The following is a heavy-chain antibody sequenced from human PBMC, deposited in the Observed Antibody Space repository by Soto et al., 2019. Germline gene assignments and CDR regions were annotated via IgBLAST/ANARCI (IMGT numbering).Heavy chain of an antibody. V-gene: IGHV3-23*01. CDR2: ISGSGGST. D-gene: IGHD3-16*02. CDR3: ATIIFSFGCVIVIGLFAF. CDR1: GFTFSSYA. J-gene: IGHJ4*02. Sequence: GGSLRLSCAASGFTFSSYAMSWVRQAPGKGLEWVSAISGSGGSTYYADSVKGRFTISRDNSKNTLYLQMNSLRAEDTAVYYCATIIFSFGCVIVIGLFAFWGQGSLVPVSS.